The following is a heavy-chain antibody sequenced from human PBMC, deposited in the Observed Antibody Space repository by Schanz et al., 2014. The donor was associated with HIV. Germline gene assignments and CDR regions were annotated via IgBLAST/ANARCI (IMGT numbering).Heavy chain of an antibody. CDR2: ISGSGGRT. J-gene: IGHJ4*02. V-gene: IGHV3-23*04. CDR3: AKPEYDSRGNSQSHFDY. Sequence: EVQLVESGGGLLQPGRSLRLSCAASGFIFNDFAMHWVRQAPGKGLEWVSTISGSGGRTYYADSVNGRFTISRDNSKNTLYLQMTTLRIDDTAVYYCAKPEYDSRGNSQSHFDYWGQGTLVTVSS. D-gene: IGHD3-22*01. CDR1: GFIFNDFA.